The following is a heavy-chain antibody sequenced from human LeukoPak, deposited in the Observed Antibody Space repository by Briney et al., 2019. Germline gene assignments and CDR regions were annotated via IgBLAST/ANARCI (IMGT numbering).Heavy chain of an antibody. J-gene: IGHJ4*02. V-gene: IGHV3-23*01. CDR2: ISGGGGIT. Sequence: PGGSLRLSCAASGFTFSSYAMSWVRQAPGKGLAWVSVISGGGGITYYVDSVKGRFTISRDNAKNTLYLLMNSLRAEDTAVFYCAKSMTAGYSSGPSDYWGQGTLVTVSS. D-gene: IGHD6-19*01. CDR3: AKSMTAGYSSGPSDY. CDR1: GFTFSSYA.